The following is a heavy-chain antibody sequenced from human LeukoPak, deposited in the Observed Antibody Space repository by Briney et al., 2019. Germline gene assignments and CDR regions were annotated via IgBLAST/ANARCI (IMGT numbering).Heavy chain of an antibody. CDR3: AKDLLFPRFGSEY. CDR1: GFTFNDYA. J-gene: IGHJ4*02. CDR2: ISINGDGT. Sequence: GGSLRLSCAASGFTFNDYALSWVRQAPGKGLEWDSAISINGDGTYYADSVKGRFTISRDNSKDTLYLQMNSLRTEDTAVYYCAKDLLFPRFGSEYWGQGTLVTVSS. V-gene: IGHV3-23*01. D-gene: IGHD3-10*01.